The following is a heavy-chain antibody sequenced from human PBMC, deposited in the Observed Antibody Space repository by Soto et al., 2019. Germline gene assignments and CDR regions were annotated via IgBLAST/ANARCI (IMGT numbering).Heavy chain of an antibody. V-gene: IGHV4-59*01. CDR1: GGSMSRYS. Sequence: SETLSLTCTISGGSMSRYSCHWLRQPPGKGLEWIGYMYYSGTTDYNPSLKSRVTMSLDTSKNQFSLKLSSVTAADTAVYFCARGPTITTDFWGRGILVTVSS. CDR3: ARGPTITTDF. D-gene: IGHD4-17*01. CDR2: MYYSGTT. J-gene: IGHJ4*02.